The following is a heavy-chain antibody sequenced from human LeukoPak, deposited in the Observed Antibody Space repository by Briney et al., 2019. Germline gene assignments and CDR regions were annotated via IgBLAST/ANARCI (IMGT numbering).Heavy chain of an antibody. V-gene: IGHV3-74*01. CDR1: GFTFSTYW. CDR3: GSPRKFSGRNVLDM. J-gene: IGHJ3*02. D-gene: IGHD1-14*01. CDR2: INSDGRTT. Sequence: PGGSLRLSCAAAGFTFSTYWMHWVRHVPGKGLVWVSRINSDGRTTGYADSVKGRFTISRDNAKNTLSLQMNSLRVEDTAVYYCGSPRKFSGRNVLDMWGQGTMVTVSS.